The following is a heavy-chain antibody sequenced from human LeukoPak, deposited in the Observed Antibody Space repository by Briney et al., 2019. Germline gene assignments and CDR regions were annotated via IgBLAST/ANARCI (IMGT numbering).Heavy chain of an antibody. CDR2: TSYDGSDE. J-gene: IGHJ6*04. D-gene: IGHD3-3*01. CDR1: GFTFSYYG. Sequence: PGRSLRLSCVASGFTFSYYGMHWVRQAPGKGLEWVAATSYDGSDEYYVDSVKGRFTISRDNSKNTLYLEMKSLSSEDTAIYYCARTYTVFVAMDVWGKGTTVTVSA. V-gene: IGHV3-30*03. CDR3: ARTYTVFVAMDV.